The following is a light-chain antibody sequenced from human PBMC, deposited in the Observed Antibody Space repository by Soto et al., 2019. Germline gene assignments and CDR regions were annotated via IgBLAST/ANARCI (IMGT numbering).Light chain of an antibody. CDR1: QSVDNY. Sequence: EIVLTQSPATLSFSPGERATLSCRASQSVDNYLDWYQQKPGQAPRLLIYGASTRATGIPAGFSGSGSGTEFTLTISSLQSEDFAVYYCQQYSNWPGTFGQGTKVDIK. J-gene: IGKJ1*01. CDR2: GAS. CDR3: QQYSNWPGT. V-gene: IGKV3-15*01.